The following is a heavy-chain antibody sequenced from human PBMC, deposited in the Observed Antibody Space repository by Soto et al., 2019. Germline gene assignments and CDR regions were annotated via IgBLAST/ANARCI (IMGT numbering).Heavy chain of an antibody. D-gene: IGHD2-15*01. V-gene: IGHV1-18*01. CDR3: VRFRRGACSGGSCRDGFDI. Sequence: QVQLVQSGAEVKKPGASVKVSCKASGYTFTSYGISWVRQAPGQGLEWMGWISPYNGNTNYAQKLQGRVTMTTDTSTSTAYMELRGLRSDDTAVYYCVRFRRGACSGGSCRDGFDIWGQGTMVTVSS. J-gene: IGHJ3*02. CDR1: GYTFTSYG. CDR2: ISPYNGNT.